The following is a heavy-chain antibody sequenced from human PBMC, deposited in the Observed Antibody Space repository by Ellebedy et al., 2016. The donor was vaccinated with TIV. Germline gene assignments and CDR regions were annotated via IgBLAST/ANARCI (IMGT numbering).Heavy chain of an antibody. CDR2: IYYSGST. V-gene: IGHV4-59*01. CDR1: GGSISSYY. Sequence: SETLSLXXTVSGGSISSYYWSWIRHPPGKGLEWIGYIYYSGSTNYNPSLKSRVTISVDTSKNQFSLKLSSVTAADTAVYYCARAAAPSTPVDYWGQGTLVTVSS. J-gene: IGHJ4*02. CDR3: ARAAAPSTPVDY.